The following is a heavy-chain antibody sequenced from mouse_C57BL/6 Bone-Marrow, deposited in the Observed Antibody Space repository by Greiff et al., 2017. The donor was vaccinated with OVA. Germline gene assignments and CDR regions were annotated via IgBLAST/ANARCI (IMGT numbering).Heavy chain of an antibody. D-gene: IGHD1-1*01. J-gene: IGHJ2*01. Sequence: QVQLQQPGAELVRPGTSVKLSCKASGYTFTSYWMHWVKQRPGQGLEWIGVIDPSDSYTNYNQKFKGKATLTVDTSSSTAYMQLSSLTSEDSAVYYCARSFPYYYGSVDYWGQGTTLTVSS. CDR2: IDPSDSYT. CDR3: ARSFPYYYGSVDY. CDR1: GYTFTSYW. V-gene: IGHV1-59*01.